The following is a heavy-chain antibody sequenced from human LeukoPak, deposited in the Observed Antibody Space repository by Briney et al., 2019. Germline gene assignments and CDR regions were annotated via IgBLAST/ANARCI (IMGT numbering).Heavy chain of an antibody. J-gene: IGHJ4*02. CDR3: ARRGRSSSNFDF. D-gene: IGHD6-6*01. CDR2: IDPTDSYT. CDR1: GYIFTSYW. V-gene: IGHV5-10-1*01. Sequence: GESLRISCQGSGYIFTSYWITWVRPMPGKGLAWMGMIDPTDSYTNYSPSFQGHVTISTDKSISTAYLQWSSLKASDTAIYYCARRGRSSSNFDFWGQGTLVTVSS.